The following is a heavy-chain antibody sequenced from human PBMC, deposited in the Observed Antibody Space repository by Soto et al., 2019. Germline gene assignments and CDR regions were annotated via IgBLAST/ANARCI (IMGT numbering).Heavy chain of an antibody. CDR2: ISYDGSNK. CDR1: GFTFSSYA. V-gene: IGHV3-30-3*01. CDR3: AKATGTPTPRITMVRGVTAQVYYYYGMDV. J-gene: IGHJ6*02. Sequence: GGSLRLSCAASGFTFSSYAMHWVRQAPGKGLEWVAVISYDGSNKYYADSVKGRFTISRDNSKNTLYLQMNSLRAEDTAVYYCAKATGTPTPRITMVRGVTAQVYYYYGMDVWGQGTTVTVSS. D-gene: IGHD3-10*01.